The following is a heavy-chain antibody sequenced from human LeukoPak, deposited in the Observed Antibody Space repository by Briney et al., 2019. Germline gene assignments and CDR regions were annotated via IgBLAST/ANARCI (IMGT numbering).Heavy chain of an antibody. CDR1: GFNFSSYS. J-gene: IGHJ6*04. D-gene: IGHD3-10*02. CDR2: INGGSSYI. Sequence: PGGSLRLSCAASGFNFSSYSMNWVRQAPGKGLDWITSINGGSSYIYYADSVKGRFTVSRDNSKNTLYLQMNSLRAEDTAVYYCAELGITMIGGVWGKGTTVTISS. V-gene: IGHV3-21*01. CDR3: AELGITMIGGV.